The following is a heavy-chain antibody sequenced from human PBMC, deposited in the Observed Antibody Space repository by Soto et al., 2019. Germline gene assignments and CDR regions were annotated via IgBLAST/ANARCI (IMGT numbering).Heavy chain of an antibody. V-gene: IGHV3-48*01. D-gene: IGHD2-15*01. CDR3: ARAAVDIVVVVAATQETYYFDY. Sequence: GGSLRLSCAASGLTFSSYSMNWVRQAPGKGLEWVSYISSSSSTIYYADSVKGRFTISRDNAKNSLYLQMNSLRAEDTAVYYCARAAVDIVVVVAATQETYYFDYWGQGTLVTVSS. CDR1: GLTFSSYS. CDR2: ISSSSSTI. J-gene: IGHJ4*02.